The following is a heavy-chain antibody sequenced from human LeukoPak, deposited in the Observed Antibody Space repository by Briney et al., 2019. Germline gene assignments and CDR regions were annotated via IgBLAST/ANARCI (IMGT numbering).Heavy chain of an antibody. Sequence: GGSLRLSCAGSGFTFSSYAMNWVRQAPGKGLEWISLISTSGRTHYADSVKGRFTISRDNAKNSLYLQMNSLRAEDTAVYYCARDSSRLDPWGQGTLVTVSS. V-gene: IGHV3-21*01. CDR3: ARDSSRLDP. D-gene: IGHD2/OR15-2a*01. J-gene: IGHJ5*02. CDR1: GFTFSSYA. CDR2: ISTSGRT.